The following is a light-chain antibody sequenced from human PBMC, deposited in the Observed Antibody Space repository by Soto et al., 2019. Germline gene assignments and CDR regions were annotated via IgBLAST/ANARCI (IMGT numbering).Light chain of an antibody. J-gene: IGKJ2*01. V-gene: IGKV1-39*01. CDR3: QHSYITPRYT. Sequence: DIQMTQSPSSLSASVGDRVTLTCRASQSVSSHLNWCQHKPGRPPRLLIFASYILEGGVPSRFSGSGSDTYFTLTIDSLQPEDVATYYCQHSYITPRYTFGQGTKVEI. CDR2: ASY. CDR1: QSVSSH.